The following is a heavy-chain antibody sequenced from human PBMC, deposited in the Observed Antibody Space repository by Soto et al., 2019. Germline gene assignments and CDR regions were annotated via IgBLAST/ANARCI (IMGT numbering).Heavy chain of an antibody. Sequence: GGSLRLSCAASGFSFSNDWMNWVRQGPGKGLEWVSRIISDGSRVTYADSVKGRFTISRDNAKNTLYLQMHSLRADDTAVYYCARERKSKGGMDVWGQGTTVTVSS. CDR2: IISDGSRV. J-gene: IGHJ6*02. V-gene: IGHV3-74*03. CDR1: GFSFSNDW. CDR3: ARERKSKGGMDV.